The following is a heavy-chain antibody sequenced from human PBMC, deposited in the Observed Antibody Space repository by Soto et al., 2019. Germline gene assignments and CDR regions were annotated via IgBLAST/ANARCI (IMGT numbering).Heavy chain of an antibody. J-gene: IGHJ4*02. CDR2: IYYSGST. CDR1: GGSISSGGYY. CDR3: ASAGYCSGGSCLFDY. D-gene: IGHD2-15*01. Sequence: PSETLSLTCTVSGGSISSGGYYRSWIRQHPGKGLEWIGYIYYSGSTYYNPSLKSRVTISVDTSKNQFSLKLSSVTAADTAVYYCASAGYCSGGSCLFDYWGQGILVTVSS. V-gene: IGHV4-31*03.